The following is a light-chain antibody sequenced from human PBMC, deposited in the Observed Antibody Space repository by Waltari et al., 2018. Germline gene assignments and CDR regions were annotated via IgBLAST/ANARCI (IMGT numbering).Light chain of an antibody. Sequence: ELTQPPSVSVSPGQTARITCSGDSFPRRYVYWYQRNPGQAPVLVIYKDKERPSGIPGRVSGSSSGSTVTLTITGVQAEDEADFYCRSVDFRSPWHVLFGGGTKLTV. CDR3: RSVDFRSPWHVL. CDR1: SFPRRY. J-gene: IGLJ2*01. CDR2: KDK. V-gene: IGLV3-25*03.